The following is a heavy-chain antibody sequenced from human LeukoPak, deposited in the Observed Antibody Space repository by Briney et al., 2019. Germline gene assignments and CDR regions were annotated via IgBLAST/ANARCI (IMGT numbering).Heavy chain of an antibody. Sequence: GGSLRLSCAASGFTFDDYAMHWVRQAPGKGLEWVSLISGDGGSTYYADSVKGRFTISRDNSKNSLYLQMNSLRTEDTALYYCAKDGGTVYDSSGYYLWGQGTLVTVSS. CDR3: AKDGGTVYDSSGYYL. J-gene: IGHJ4*02. CDR1: GFTFDDYA. CDR2: ISGDGGST. D-gene: IGHD3-22*01. V-gene: IGHV3-43*02.